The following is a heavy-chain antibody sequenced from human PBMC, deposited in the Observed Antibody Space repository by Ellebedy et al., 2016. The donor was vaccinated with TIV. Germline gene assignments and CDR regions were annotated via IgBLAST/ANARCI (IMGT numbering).Heavy chain of an antibody. D-gene: IGHD6-19*01. Sequence: PSETLSITCAASGFTFNSYAMHWVRQAPGKGLEWVAVISYDGSSKYYADSVKGRFTISRDNSMTTLYLEMNSLRAEDTAVYYCARDLDKSSGWYGGAAYWGQGTLVTVSS. CDR1: GFTFNSYA. CDR3: ARDLDKSSGWYGGAAY. V-gene: IGHV3-30-3*01. J-gene: IGHJ4*02. CDR2: ISYDGSSK.